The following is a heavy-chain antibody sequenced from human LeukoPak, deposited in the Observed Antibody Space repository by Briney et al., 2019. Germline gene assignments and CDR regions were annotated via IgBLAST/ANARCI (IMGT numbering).Heavy chain of an antibody. Sequence: SETLSLTCAVNGGSFSGYYWSWIRQPPGKGLERIGEINPSGSTNYNPSLKSRVTISVDTSKNQFSLKLSSVTAADTAVYYCARGRKTKHQMLFLHYFYYCMDVWGKGTTVTVSS. J-gene: IGHJ6*03. D-gene: IGHD2-2*01. CDR2: INPSGST. CDR1: GGSFSGYY. CDR3: ARGRKTKHQMLFLHYFYYCMDV. V-gene: IGHV4-34*01.